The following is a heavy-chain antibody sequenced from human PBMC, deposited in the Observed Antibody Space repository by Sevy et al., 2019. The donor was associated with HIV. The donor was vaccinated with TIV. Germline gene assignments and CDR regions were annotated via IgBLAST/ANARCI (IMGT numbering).Heavy chain of an antibody. Sequence: SETLSLTCAVYGGSFSGYYWSWIRQPPGKGLEWIGEINHSGSTNYNPSLKSRVTISVDTSKNQFSLKLSSVTAADTAGYYCARGKSPAYYYGSGSQQRAQVDPWGQGTLVTVSS. CDR2: INHSGST. V-gene: IGHV4-34*01. D-gene: IGHD3-10*01. CDR1: GGSFSGYY. J-gene: IGHJ5*02. CDR3: ARGKSPAYYYGSGSQQRAQVDP.